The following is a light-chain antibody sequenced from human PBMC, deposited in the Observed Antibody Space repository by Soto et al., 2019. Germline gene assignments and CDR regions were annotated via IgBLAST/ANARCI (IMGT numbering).Light chain of an antibody. CDR3: QQRSNWRT. J-gene: IGKJ1*01. Sequence: IVLTQSPATLSFSPRDRATLSCRARQTVSSYLAWYQQKPGQAPRPLIYDASNRATGIPARFSGSGSGTDFTLTISRLEREDFAVYYCQQRSNWRTFGQGTKVDIK. V-gene: IGKV3-11*01. CDR2: DAS. CDR1: QTVSSY.